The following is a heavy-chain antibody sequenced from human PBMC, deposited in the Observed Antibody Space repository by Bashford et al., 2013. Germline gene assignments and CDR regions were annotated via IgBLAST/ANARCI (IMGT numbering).Heavy chain of an antibody. CDR3: ARGLLLGYCSGGFXYDAFEI. J-gene: IGHJ3*02. CDR2: IYYSGST. Sequence: SSETLSLTCTVSGGSISSYYWSWIRQPPGKGLEWIGYIYYSGSTNYNPSLKSRVTISVDTSKNQFSLKLSSVTAADTAVYYCARGLLLGYCSGGFXYDAFEIWGQGTMVTVSS. CDR1: GGSISSYY. V-gene: IGHV4-59*01. D-gene: IGHD2-15*01.